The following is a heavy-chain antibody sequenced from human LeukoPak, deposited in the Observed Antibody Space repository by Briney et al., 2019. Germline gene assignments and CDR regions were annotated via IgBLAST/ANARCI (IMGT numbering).Heavy chain of an antibody. CDR3: AKETDRLLWFGELVDY. D-gene: IGHD3-10*01. CDR1: GFTFSSYA. Sequence: PGGSLRLSCAASGFTFSSYAMSWVRQAPGKGLEWVSAISGSGGSTYYADSVKGRFTISRDNSKNTLYLQMNSLRAEDTAVYYCAKETDRLLWFGELVDYWGQGTLVTVSS. V-gene: IGHV3-23*01. CDR2: ISGSGGST. J-gene: IGHJ4*02.